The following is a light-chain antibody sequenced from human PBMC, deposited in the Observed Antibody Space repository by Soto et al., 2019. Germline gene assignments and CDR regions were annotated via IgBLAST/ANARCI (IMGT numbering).Light chain of an antibody. J-gene: IGKJ4*01. CDR2: WAS. V-gene: IGKV4-1*01. CDR3: HQYYNTPPA. Sequence: DIVLTQSPDSLAVSLGERATINCKSSQSVLYSSNNKNYLAWYQQKPGQPPKLLIYWASTRESGVPDRFSGSGSGTDFTLTISSLQAEDVAVYYCHQYYNTPPAFGGGTKVEIK. CDR1: QSVLYSSNNKNY.